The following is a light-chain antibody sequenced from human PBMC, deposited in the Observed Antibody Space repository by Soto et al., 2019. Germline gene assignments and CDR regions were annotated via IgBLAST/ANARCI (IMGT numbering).Light chain of an antibody. Sequence: QSALTQPASVSGSPGQSITLSCTGTSSDVGGYNHVSWYQQHPGKAPKLMIYDVSNRPSGVSNRFSGSKSGNTASLTISGPQAEDGGDYYCSSYTSSSTPVVFGGGTKLTVL. J-gene: IGLJ2*01. V-gene: IGLV2-14*01. CDR3: SSYTSSSTPVV. CDR1: SSDVGGYNH. CDR2: DVS.